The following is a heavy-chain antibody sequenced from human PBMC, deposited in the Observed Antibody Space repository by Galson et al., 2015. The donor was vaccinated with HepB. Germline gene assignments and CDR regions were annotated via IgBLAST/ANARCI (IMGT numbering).Heavy chain of an antibody. J-gene: IGHJ5*02. CDR3: ARVITIFGLKIYWFDP. D-gene: IGHD3-3*01. CDR2: IYYSGST. Sequence: QVQLQESGPGLVKPSETLSLTCTVSGGSISSYYWSWIRQPPGKGLEWIGYIYYSGSTSYNPSLKSRVTISVDTSKNQFSLKLSSVTAADTAVYYCARVITIFGLKIYWFDPWGQGTLVTVSS. V-gene: IGHV4-59*01. CDR1: GGSISSYY.